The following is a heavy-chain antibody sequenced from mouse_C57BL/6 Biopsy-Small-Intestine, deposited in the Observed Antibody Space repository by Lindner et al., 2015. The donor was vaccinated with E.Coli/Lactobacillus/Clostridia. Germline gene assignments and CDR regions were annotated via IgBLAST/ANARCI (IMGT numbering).Heavy chain of an antibody. CDR1: GYAFSKYW. CDR3: ARGDFGSSYGAMDY. J-gene: IGHJ4*01. V-gene: IGHV1-80*01. D-gene: IGHD1-1*01. Sequence: VQLQESGAELVKPGASVKISCKISGYAFSKYWMNWVKQRPGKGLEWIGQIYSGDGDTNHNGKFRGKAVLTADKSSSTAYMQLTSLTSEDSAVYFCARGDFGSSYGAMDYWGQGTAVTVSS. CDR2: IYSGDGDT.